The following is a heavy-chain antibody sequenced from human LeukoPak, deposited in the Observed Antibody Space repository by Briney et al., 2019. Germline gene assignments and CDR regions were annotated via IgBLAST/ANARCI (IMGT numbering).Heavy chain of an antibody. CDR3: AREPYCTNGVCSAY. CDR2: IYTSGNT. D-gene: IGHD2-8*01. V-gene: IGHV4-4*07. Sequence: KPSETLSLTCTVSGGSISSYYWSWIRQPAGKGLEWIGRIYTSGNTNYNPSLKSRVTMSVDTSKNQFSLKLSSVTAADTAVYCCAREPYCTNGVCSAYWGQGTLVTVSS. J-gene: IGHJ4*02. CDR1: GGSISSYY.